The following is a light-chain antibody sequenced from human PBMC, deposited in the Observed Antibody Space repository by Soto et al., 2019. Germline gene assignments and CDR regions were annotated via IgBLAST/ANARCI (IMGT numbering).Light chain of an antibody. J-gene: IGKJ5*01. CDR3: QQHGQWPIT. V-gene: IGKV1-5*03. CDR1: QSISSW. CDR2: KAS. Sequence: DIQMTQSTSTLSASVGDRVTITCRASQSISSWLAWYQQKPGKAPKLLIYKASSLESGVPSRFSGSGSGTEFTLTISSLQPEDFATYYCQQHGQWPITFGQGTRLEIK.